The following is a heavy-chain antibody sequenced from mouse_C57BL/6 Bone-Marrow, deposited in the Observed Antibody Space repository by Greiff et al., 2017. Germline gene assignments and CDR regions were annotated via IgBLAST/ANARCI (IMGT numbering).Heavy chain of an antibody. V-gene: IGHV1-82*01. CDR2: IYPGDGDT. CDR3: AREGYCGSSYAMGY. CDR1: GYAFSSSW. J-gene: IGHJ4*01. D-gene: IGHD1-1*01. Sequence: VQLQQSGPELVKPGASVKISCKASGYAFSSSWMNWVKQRPGQGLEWIGRIYPGDGDTNYNGKFKGKATLTADKSSSTAYMQLSSLTSEDSAVYFCAREGYCGSSYAMGYWGQGTSVTVSS.